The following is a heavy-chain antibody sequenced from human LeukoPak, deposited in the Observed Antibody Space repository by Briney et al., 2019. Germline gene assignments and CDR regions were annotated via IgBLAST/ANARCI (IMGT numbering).Heavy chain of an antibody. CDR1: GGSFSGYY. Sequence: SETLSLTCAVYGGSFSGYYWSWIRQPPGKGLEWIGKINHSGSTNYNPSLKSRVTISVDTSKNQFSLKLSSVTAADTAVYYCARGPKYDSSGYYFDYWGQGTLVTVSS. D-gene: IGHD3-22*01. CDR3: ARGPKYDSSGYYFDY. CDR2: INHSGST. V-gene: IGHV4-34*01. J-gene: IGHJ4*02.